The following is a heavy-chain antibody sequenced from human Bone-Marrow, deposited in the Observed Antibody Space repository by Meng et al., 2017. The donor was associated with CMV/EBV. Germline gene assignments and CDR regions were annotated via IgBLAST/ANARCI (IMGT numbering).Heavy chain of an antibody. J-gene: IGHJ6*02. D-gene: IGHD3-10*01. CDR3: AREMYYYGSGSYFYGMDV. CDR2: ISYDGSNK. CDR1: GFTFDDYA. V-gene: IGHV3-30-3*01. Sequence: GESLKISCAASGFTFDDYAMHWVRQAPGKGLEWVAVISYDGSNKYYADSVKGRFTISRDNSKNTLYLQMNSLRAEDTAVYYCAREMYYYGSGSYFYGMDVWGQGTTVTVSS.